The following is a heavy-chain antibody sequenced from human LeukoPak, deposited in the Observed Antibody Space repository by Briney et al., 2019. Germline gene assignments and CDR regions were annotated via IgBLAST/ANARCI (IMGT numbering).Heavy chain of an antibody. CDR1: GYTFTSYY. J-gene: IGHJ4*02. CDR3: ARDSAGAVAGSKFDY. CDR2: INPSGGST. Sequence: ASVKVSCKASGYTFTSYYMHWVRQAPGQRLEWMGIINPSGGSTSYAQKFQGRVTMTRDTSTSKVYMELSSLRSEDTAVYYCARDSAGAVAGSKFDYWGQGTLVTVSS. V-gene: IGHV1-46*01. D-gene: IGHD6-19*01.